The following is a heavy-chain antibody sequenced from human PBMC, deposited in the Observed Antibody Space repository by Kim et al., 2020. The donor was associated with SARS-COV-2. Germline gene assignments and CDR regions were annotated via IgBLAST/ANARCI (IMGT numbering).Heavy chain of an antibody. J-gene: IGHJ6*02. D-gene: IGHD3-10*01. V-gene: IGHV1-69*01. Sequence: FQGRVTITADESTSTAYMELSSLRSEDTAVYYCARGGGSGSYDYYYGMDVWGQGTTVTVSS. CDR3: ARGGGSGSYDYYYGMDV.